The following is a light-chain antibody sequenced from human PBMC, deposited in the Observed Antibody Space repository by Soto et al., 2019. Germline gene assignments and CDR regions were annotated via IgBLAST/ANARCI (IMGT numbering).Light chain of an antibody. Sequence: QSALTQPASVSGSPGQSITISCTGTSSDVGSYNLVSWYQQHPGKAPKLMIYEGSKRPSGVSNRFSGSKSGNTASLTISGLQAEDEADYYCCSYAGSSTCHVVFGGGTKLTVL. CDR3: CSYAGSSTCHVV. J-gene: IGLJ2*01. CDR2: EGS. V-gene: IGLV2-23*01. CDR1: SSDVGSYNL.